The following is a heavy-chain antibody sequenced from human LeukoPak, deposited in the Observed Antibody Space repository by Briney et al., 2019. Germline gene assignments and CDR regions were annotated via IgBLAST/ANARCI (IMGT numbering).Heavy chain of an antibody. CDR1: GGSFSGYC. D-gene: IGHD1-20*01. CDR2: INHSGST. J-gene: IGHJ6*03. CDR3: ASLTGTTDYYFYYMDV. V-gene: IGHV4-34*01. Sequence: ASETLSLTCAVYGGSFSGYCWSWIRQSPGKGLEWIGEINHSGSTNYNPSLKSRVTISVDTSKNQFSLKLSSVTAADTAVYYCASLTGTTDYYFYYMDVWGKGTTVTVSS.